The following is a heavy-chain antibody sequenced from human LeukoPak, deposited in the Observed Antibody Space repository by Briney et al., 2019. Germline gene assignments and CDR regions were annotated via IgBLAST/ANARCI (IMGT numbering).Heavy chain of an antibody. Sequence: ASVKVSCKASGYTFTSYDINWVRQATGQGLEWMGWMNPNSGNTGYAQKFQGRVTMTRNTSISTAYMELSNLRSEDTAVYYCARGLGHDFWSGYAVYYGMDVWGQGTTVTVSS. CDR2: MNPNSGNT. J-gene: IGHJ6*02. CDR3: ARGLGHDFWSGYAVYYGMDV. D-gene: IGHD3-3*01. CDR1: GYTFTSYD. V-gene: IGHV1-8*01.